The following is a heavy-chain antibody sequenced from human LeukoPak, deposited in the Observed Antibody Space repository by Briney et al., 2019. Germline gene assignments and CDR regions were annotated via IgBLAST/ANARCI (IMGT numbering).Heavy chain of an antibody. J-gene: IGHJ4*02. V-gene: IGHV4-39*07. CDR3: ARLRYFDWFFDY. D-gene: IGHD3-9*01. CDR1: GGSISSNSYY. Sequence: SETLSLTCTVSGGSISSNSYYWGWIRQPPGKGLEWIGNIYYSGSTYYNPSLKSRVTISVDTSKNQFSLKPSSVTAADTAVYYCARLRYFDWFFDYWGQGTLVTVSS. CDR2: IYYSGST.